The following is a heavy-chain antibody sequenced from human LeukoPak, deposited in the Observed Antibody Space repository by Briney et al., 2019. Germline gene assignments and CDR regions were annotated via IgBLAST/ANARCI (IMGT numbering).Heavy chain of an antibody. CDR1: GFTFRSYE. CDR2: IVSSGTTI. V-gene: IGHV3-48*03. D-gene: IGHD2-15*01. J-gene: IGHJ3*02. CDR3: ARGGYCSGGTCYRWNAFDI. Sequence: GGSLRLSCAASGFTFRSYEMNWVGQAPGKGLEWGSYIVSSGTTIYYADSVKGRFTISRDDAKNSPSLQMNSLRAEDTAVYFCARGGYCSGGTCYRWNAFDIWGQGTMVTVSS.